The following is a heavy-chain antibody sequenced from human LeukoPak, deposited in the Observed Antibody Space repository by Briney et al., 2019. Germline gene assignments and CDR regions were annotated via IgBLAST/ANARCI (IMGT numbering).Heavy chain of an antibody. Sequence: PSETLSLTCTVSGGSISSYYWSWIRQPPGKGLEWIGYMYNSGSINYNPSLKSRVTTSIDTSKKQFSLKLSSVTAADTAVYYCARLRITGGHYYQHGLDVWGQGTTVTVPS. CDR1: GGSISSYY. J-gene: IGHJ6*02. V-gene: IGHV4-59*08. CDR3: ARLRITGGHYYQHGLDV. CDR2: MYNSGSI. D-gene: IGHD2-8*02.